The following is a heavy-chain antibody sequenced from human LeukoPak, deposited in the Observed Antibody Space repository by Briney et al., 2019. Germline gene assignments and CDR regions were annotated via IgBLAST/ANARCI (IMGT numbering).Heavy chain of an antibody. J-gene: IGHJ5*02. CDR2: INHSGST. D-gene: IGHD6-13*01. Sequence: SETLSLTRAVYGGSFSGYYWSWIRQPPGKGLEWIGEINHSGSTNYNPSLKSRVTISVDTSKNQFSLKLSSVTAADTAVYYCARGGSSSWYRGNWFDPWGQGTLVTVSS. CDR3: ARGGSSSWYRGNWFDP. V-gene: IGHV4-34*01. CDR1: GGSFSGYY.